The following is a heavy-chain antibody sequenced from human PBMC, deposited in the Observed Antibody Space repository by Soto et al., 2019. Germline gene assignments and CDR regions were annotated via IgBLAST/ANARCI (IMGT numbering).Heavy chain of an antibody. Sequence: GAAGKVSCKASGYTFTGYYIHWVREAPGQGLEWMGWINPQTGGTSYAQKFQGRVTLSRDTSINTAYLELSRLTFDDAAVYFCARERYQVISDGMDVWGQGTTVTVSS. J-gene: IGHJ6*02. CDR3: ARERYQVISDGMDV. CDR1: GYTFTGYY. V-gene: IGHV1-2*02. D-gene: IGHD2-2*01. CDR2: INPQTGGT.